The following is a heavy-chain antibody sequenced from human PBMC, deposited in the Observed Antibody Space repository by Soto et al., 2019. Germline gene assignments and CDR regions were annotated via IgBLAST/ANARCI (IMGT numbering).Heavy chain of an antibody. Sequence: SETLSLTCTVSGGSISSYYWSWIRKPQGKGLEWTGYIYYSGSTNYNPSLKSRVTISVDTSKNQFSLKLSSVTAADTAVYYCASLGYCSGGSCYSGYFQHWGQGTLVTVS. J-gene: IGHJ1*01. D-gene: IGHD2-15*01. CDR2: IYYSGST. CDR1: GGSISSYY. CDR3: ASLGYCSGGSCYSGYFQH. V-gene: IGHV4-59*01.